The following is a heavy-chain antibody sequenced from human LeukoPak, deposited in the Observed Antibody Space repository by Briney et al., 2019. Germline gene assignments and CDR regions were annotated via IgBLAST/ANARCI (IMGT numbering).Heavy chain of an antibody. V-gene: IGHV3-21*01. CDR3: ARVGVIAVAAYYFDY. CDR2: ISSSSSYI. D-gene: IGHD6-19*01. J-gene: IGHJ4*02. CDR1: GFTFSSYS. Sequence: PGRSLRLSCAASGFTFSSYSMNWVRQAPGKGLEWVSSISSSSSYIYYADSVKGRFTISRDNAKNSLYLQMNSLRAEDTAVYYCARVGVIAVAAYYFDYWGQGTLVTVSS.